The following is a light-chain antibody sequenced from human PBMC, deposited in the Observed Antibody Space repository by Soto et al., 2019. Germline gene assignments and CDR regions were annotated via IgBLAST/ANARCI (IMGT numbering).Light chain of an antibody. CDR2: GAS. J-gene: IGKJ4*01. CDR3: QQYERSPTT. Sequence: EIVLTQSPGTLSLSPGERATLSCRASQSVRSTYLAWYQQKPGQAPSLLIYGASRRATGIQDRFSGSGSGTDFTLTISRLEPEDFAVYYCQQYERSPTTFGGGNKGEIK. V-gene: IGKV3-20*01. CDR1: QSVRSTY.